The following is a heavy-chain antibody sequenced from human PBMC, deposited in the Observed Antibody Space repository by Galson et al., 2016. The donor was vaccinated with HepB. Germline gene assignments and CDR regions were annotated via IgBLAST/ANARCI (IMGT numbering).Heavy chain of an antibody. CDR1: GDSVSSNSAN. CDR3: TRSSPFNTGTFDF. CDR2: TYYKSNWYY. J-gene: IGHJ4*02. V-gene: IGHV6-1*01. D-gene: IGHD1-26*01. Sequence: CAISGDSVSSNSANWHWIRQSPSRGLEWLGRTYYKSNWYYDYAVSVKSRITINPDTSKDQFSLQLNSVTPEDTAFYYCTRSSPFNTGTFDFWGQGTLVTVSS.